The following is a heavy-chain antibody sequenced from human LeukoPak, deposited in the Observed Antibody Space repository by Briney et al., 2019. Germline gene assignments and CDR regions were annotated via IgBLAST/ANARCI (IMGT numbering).Heavy chain of an antibody. CDR2: IKQDGSEK. J-gene: IGHJ4*02. D-gene: IGHD6-13*01. CDR3: ASDLGSSRPNF. V-gene: IGHV3-7*02. Sequence: GGSLRLSCAASGFTFSSYWMSWVRQAPGKGLEWVANIKQDGSEKYYVDSAKGRFTISRDNAKNSLYLQMNSLTAEDTAVYYCASDLGSSRPNFWGQGILVTVSS. CDR1: GFTFSSYW.